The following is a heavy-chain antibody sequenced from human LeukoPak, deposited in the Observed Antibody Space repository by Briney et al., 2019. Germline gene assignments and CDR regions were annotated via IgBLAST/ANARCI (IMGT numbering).Heavy chain of an antibody. D-gene: IGHD2-2*01. CDR3: AKVRQPSFDY. CDR1: GFTFSNYA. V-gene: IGHV3-64*01. CDR2: ISSHGGST. Sequence: GGSLRLSCAASGFTFSNYAMHWVRQAPGKGLEYVSAISSHGGSTYYANSVQGRFIISRDNSKNTLYLQMGSLRAEDTAVYYCAKVRQPSFDYWGQGTLVTVSS. J-gene: IGHJ4*02.